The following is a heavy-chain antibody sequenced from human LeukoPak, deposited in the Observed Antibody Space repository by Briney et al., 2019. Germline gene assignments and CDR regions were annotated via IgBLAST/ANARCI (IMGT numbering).Heavy chain of an antibody. J-gene: IGHJ4*02. CDR1: GFXFDDYA. D-gene: IGHD3-3*01. Sequence: GGSLRLSCAASGFXFDDYAIHWVRQAPGKGLEWVSLISGDGGSTYYADSVKGRFTISRDNSKSSLYLQMNSLRTEDTALYYCAKEVDPYYDFWSGYDYWGQGTLVTVSS. V-gene: IGHV3-43*02. CDR2: ISGDGGST. CDR3: AKEVDPYYDFWSGYDY.